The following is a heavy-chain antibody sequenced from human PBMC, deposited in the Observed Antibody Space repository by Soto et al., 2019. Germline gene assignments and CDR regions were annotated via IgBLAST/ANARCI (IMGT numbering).Heavy chain of an antibody. V-gene: IGHV1-2*02. J-gene: IGHJ4*02. CDR3: ARDLAKGGGSAGFDY. Sequence: ASVKVSCKASGDTFTANYIHCVLQAPVQWFEWMGWINPKSGGTKYPQKFQGRVTMTRDTSLSTVYMTLTRLTSDDTAVYYCARDLAKGGGSAGFDYWGQGTLVTVSS. CDR1: GDTFTANY. CDR2: INPKSGGT. D-gene: IGHD1-26*01.